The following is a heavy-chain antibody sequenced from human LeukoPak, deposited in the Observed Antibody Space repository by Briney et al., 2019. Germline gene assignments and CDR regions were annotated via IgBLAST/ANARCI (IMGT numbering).Heavy chain of an antibody. D-gene: IGHD1-26*01. CDR1: GGSISSYY. J-gene: IGHJ3*02. Sequence: SETLSLTCSVSGGSISSYYWSWIRQPPGRGLEWIGYIYYSGTTNYNPSLKSRDTISVDTSKNQFSLRLSSVTAADTAVYFCASFSGSYTAFDIWGQGTMVTVSS. CDR2: IYYSGTT. V-gene: IGHV4-59*01. CDR3: ASFSGSYTAFDI.